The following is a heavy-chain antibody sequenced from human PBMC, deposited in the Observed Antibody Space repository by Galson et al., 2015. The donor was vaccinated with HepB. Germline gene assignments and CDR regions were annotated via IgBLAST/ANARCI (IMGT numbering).Heavy chain of an antibody. J-gene: IGHJ5*02. CDR3: ARMITFGGVIGH. Sequence: SVKVSCKASGGTFSSYAISWVRQAPGQGLEWMGGIIPIFGTANYAQKFQGRVTITADESTSTAYMELSSLRSEDTAVYYCARMITFGGVIGHWGQGTLVTVSS. CDR2: IIPIFGTA. V-gene: IGHV1-69*13. CDR1: GGTFSSYA. D-gene: IGHD3-16*01.